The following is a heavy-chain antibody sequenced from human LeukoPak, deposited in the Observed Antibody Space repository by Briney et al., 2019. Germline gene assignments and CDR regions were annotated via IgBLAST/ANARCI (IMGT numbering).Heavy chain of an antibody. J-gene: IGHJ4*02. CDR3: ARDPTSYGDYFDY. Sequence: ASVKVSCKASGYNFTNYYIHWVRQAPGQGLEWMGIINPSSGSRTYAQKFQGRVTITADESTSTAYMELSSLRSEDTAVYYCARDPTSYGDYFDYWGQGTLVTVSS. D-gene: IGHD4-17*01. CDR2: INPSSGSR. V-gene: IGHV1-46*01. CDR1: GYNFTNYY.